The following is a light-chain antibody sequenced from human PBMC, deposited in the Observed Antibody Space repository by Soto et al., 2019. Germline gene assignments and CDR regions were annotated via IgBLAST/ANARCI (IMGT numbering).Light chain of an antibody. CDR2: DAS. V-gene: IGKV3-11*01. J-gene: IGKJ1*01. CDR3: QQRSNWPRT. CDR1: QSVSSY. Sequence: IVLTLSAATLSLSPGQRATLSCRASQSVSSYLAWYQQKTGQAPRIPIYDASNRATGIPARFSGSWYGTDFNLTISSLETEDFAVYYCQQRSNWPRTFGQGTKVDTK.